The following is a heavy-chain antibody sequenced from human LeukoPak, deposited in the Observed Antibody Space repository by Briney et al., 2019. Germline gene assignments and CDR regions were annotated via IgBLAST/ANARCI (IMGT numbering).Heavy chain of an antibody. CDR2: IYYSGST. CDR3: ATTITTVTMAY. CDR1: GGSMNNRDYY. J-gene: IGHJ4*02. D-gene: IGHD4-17*01. V-gene: IGHV4-30-4*01. Sequence: SETLSLTCTVSGGSMNNRDYYWSWIRQPPGKGLEWPGYIYYSGSTYYNPSLKSRITISVDTSKNQFSLKLSSVTAADTAVYYCATTITTVTMAYWGQGTLVTVSS.